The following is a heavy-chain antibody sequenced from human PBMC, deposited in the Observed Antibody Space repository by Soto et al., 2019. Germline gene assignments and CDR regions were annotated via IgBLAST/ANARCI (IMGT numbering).Heavy chain of an antibody. Sequence: RGALVVSCAPSVFTFSIYAMDWVRQAPGKGLDLVAVISYDGSNKYYADSVKGRFTISRDNSKNTLYLQMNSLRAEDTAVYYCARDAVVPAATGLYYDFWSGYLDYWGQGTLVTVSS. J-gene: IGHJ4*02. CDR3: ARDAVVPAATGLYYDFWSGYLDY. CDR2: ISYDGSNK. CDR1: VFTFSIYA. V-gene: IGHV3-30-3*01. D-gene: IGHD3-3*01.